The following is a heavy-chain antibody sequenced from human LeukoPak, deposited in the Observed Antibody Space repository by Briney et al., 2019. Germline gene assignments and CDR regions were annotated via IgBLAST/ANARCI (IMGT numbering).Heavy chain of an antibody. CDR3: ARSYGSGSCYNSYFDY. D-gene: IGHD3-10*01. Sequence: GGSLRLSCAASGFTFSSYDMHWVRQATGKGLEWVSAIGTAGDTYYPGSVKGRFTISRENAKNSLYLQMNSLRAGDTAVYYCARSYGSGSCYNSYFDYWGQGTLVTVSS. CDR2: IGTAGDT. J-gene: IGHJ4*02. V-gene: IGHV3-13*04. CDR1: GFTFSSYD.